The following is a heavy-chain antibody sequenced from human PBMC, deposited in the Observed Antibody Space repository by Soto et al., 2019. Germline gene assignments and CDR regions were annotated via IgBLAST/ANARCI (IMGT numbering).Heavy chain of an antibody. V-gene: IGHV6-1*01. J-gene: IGHJ6*02. CDR3: ARVSMLVPVAKDDYYYGMDV. Sequence: PSQTLSLTCAISGDSVSSNSAAWNWIRQSPSRGLEWLGRTYYRSKWYNDYAVSVKSRITINPDTSKNQFSLQLNSVTPEDTAVYYCARVSMLVPVAKDDYYYGMDVWGQGTTVTVSS. CDR1: GDSVSSNSAA. D-gene: IGHD2-2*01. CDR2: TYYRSKWYN.